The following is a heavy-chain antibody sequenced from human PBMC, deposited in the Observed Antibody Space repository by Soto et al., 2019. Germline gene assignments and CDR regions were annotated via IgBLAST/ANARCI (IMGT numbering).Heavy chain of an antibody. D-gene: IGHD5-18*01. CDR3: ARIPRYSFPTSDDLDS. Sequence: SVKVSCKASGGTFYTYTFSWVRQAPGQGLEWMGSITPIYPTTNYAEKFQGRLTVTADGSTNTAYMELNSLTSEDTAVYYCARIPRYSFPTSDDLDSWGQGTRVTVSS. J-gene: IGHJ4*02. CDR2: ITPIYPTT. V-gene: IGHV1-69*13. CDR1: GGTFYTYT.